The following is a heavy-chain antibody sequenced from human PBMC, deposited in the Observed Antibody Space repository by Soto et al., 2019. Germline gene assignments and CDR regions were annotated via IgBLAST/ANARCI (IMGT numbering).Heavy chain of an antibody. V-gene: IGHV1-69*10. D-gene: IGHD6-19*01. CDR2: INPIIGIT. Sequence: SVKVSCKASGGTFSSYAISWVRQAPGQGLEWMGWINPIIGITNYSQKFQGRVTITTDTSASTAYMELSSLRSEDTAVYYCAVLAVAAQRYAFDIWGQGTMVTVSS. CDR1: GGTFSSYA. J-gene: IGHJ3*02. CDR3: AVLAVAAQRYAFDI.